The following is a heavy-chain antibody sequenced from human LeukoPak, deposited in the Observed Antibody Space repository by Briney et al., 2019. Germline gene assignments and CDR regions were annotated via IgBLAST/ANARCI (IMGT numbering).Heavy chain of an antibody. V-gene: IGHV4-4*07. D-gene: IGHD3-22*01. J-gene: IGHJ6*03. CDR1: GGSISNDH. Sequence: SETLSLTCTVSGGSISNDHWSWIRQPAGKVLEWIGRVYTSGSTNYNPSLKSRLTISVDKSKNQFSLKLSSVTAADTAVYHCARERYYDSSGCYSRNYYYYMDVWGKGTTVTVSS. CDR2: VYTSGST. CDR3: ARERYYDSSGCYSRNYYYYMDV.